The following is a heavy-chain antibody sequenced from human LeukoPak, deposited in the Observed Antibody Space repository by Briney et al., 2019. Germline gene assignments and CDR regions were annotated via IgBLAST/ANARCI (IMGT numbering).Heavy chain of an antibody. D-gene: IGHD5-12*01. J-gene: IGHJ4*02. V-gene: IGHV4-31*03. CDR1: GGSLIGGGYF. CDR3: ARDRSGLYYFDY. Sequence: SQTLSLTFTVSGGSLIGGGYFWSWLRQHPGRGLEWLGYMYYSGSSYYNPSLKSRVTISVDTSKNQFSLKLSSVTAADTAVYYCARDRSGLYYFDYWGQGTLVTVSS. CDR2: MYYSGSS.